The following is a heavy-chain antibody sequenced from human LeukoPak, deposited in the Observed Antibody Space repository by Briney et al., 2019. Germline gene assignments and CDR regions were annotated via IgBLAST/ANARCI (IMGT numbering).Heavy chain of an antibody. CDR2: VYHSGST. CDR3: ARARLAMSDVFDS. J-gene: IGHJ4*02. Sequence: SETLSLTCSASGHSVSSYYWIWIRQPPGKGLEWIGYVYHSGSTNYNPSLNSRVTISLDTSKNQFSLKLTSVTAADTAVYYCARARLAMSDVFDSWGQGTLVTVSS. CDR1: GHSVSSYY. V-gene: IGHV4-59*02. D-gene: IGHD2-21*02.